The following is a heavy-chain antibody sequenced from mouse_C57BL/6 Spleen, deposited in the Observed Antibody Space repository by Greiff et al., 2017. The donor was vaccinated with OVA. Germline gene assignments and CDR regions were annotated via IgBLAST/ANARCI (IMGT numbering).Heavy chain of an antibody. Sequence: VQLQQPGAELVKPGASVKLSCKASGYTFTSYWMHWVKQRPGQGLEWIGMIHPNSGSTNYNEKIKSKATLTVDKSSSTAYMQLSSLTSEDSAVYYCARREGDDFDYWGQGTTLTVSS. D-gene: IGHD3-3*01. CDR2: IHPNSGST. CDR3: ARREGDDFDY. CDR1: GYTFTSYW. J-gene: IGHJ2*01. V-gene: IGHV1-64*01.